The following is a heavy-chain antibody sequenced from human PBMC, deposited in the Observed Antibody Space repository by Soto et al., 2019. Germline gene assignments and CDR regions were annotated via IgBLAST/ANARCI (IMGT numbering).Heavy chain of an antibody. CDR2: ISAYNGNT. D-gene: IGHD3-10*01. J-gene: IGHJ3*02. Sequence: GASVKVSCKASGYTFTSYGISWVRQAPGQGLEWMGWISAYNGNTNYAQKLQGRVTMTTDTSTSTAYMELRSLRSDDTAVYYCARERILSFGELLSGPDAFDIWGQGTMVTVSS. CDR3: ARERILSFGELLSGPDAFDI. CDR1: GYTFTSYG. V-gene: IGHV1-18*01.